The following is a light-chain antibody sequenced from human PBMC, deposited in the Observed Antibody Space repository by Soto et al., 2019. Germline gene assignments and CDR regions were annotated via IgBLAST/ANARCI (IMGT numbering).Light chain of an antibody. CDR3: CSKTSSITYV. J-gene: IGLJ1*01. V-gene: IGLV2-14*01. CDR1: SSDTGGYNY. Sequence: QSALTQPASVSGSPGQSITISCTGTSSDTGGYNYVSWYQQHPGEAPKLVIYEVSNRPSGVSNRFSGSKSGNTASLTISGLQADDEADYYCCSKTSSITYVFGSGTKLTVL. CDR2: EVS.